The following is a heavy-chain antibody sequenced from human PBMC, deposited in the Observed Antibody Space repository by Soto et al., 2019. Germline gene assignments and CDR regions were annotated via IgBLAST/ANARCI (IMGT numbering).Heavy chain of an antibody. V-gene: IGHV3-15*07. CDR1: GFTFSNAW. D-gene: IGHD3-9*01. Sequence: GGSHRLSCAASGFTFSNAWMNWVRQAPGKGLEWVGRIKSKTDGGTTDYAAPVKGRFTISRDDSKNIVYLQMNSLNTEDTAVYYCATGLLRYYAYWGHGTLVTVSS. J-gene: IGHJ4*01. CDR3: ATGLLRYYAY. CDR2: IKSKTDGGTT.